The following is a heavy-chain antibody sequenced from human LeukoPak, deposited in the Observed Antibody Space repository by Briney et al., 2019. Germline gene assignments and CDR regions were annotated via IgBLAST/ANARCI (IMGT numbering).Heavy chain of an antibody. D-gene: IGHD2-2*02. CDR1: GGSISSYY. CDR3: ARGLYPYYWYFDL. J-gene: IGHJ2*01. Sequence: KPSETLSLTCTVSGGSISSYYWSWIRQPPGKGLEWIWYIYYSGSTNYNPSLKSRVTISVDTSKNQFSLKLSSVTAADTAVYYCARGLYPYYWYFDLWGRGTLVTVSS. CDR2: IYYSGST. V-gene: IGHV4-59*01.